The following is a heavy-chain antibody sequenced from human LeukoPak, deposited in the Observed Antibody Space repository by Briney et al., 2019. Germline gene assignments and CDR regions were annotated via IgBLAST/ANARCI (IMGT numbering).Heavy chain of an antibody. CDR1: GGSISSSSYY. CDR2: IYHSGST. CDR3: ARAPDSSGNFDY. Sequence: PSETLSLTCTVSGGSISSSSYYWGWIRQPPGKGLEWIGSIYHSGSTYYNPSLKSRVTISLDTSTNQFSLKLTSVTAADTAVYYCARAPDSSGNFDYWGQGTLVTVSS. D-gene: IGHD3-22*01. J-gene: IGHJ4*02. V-gene: IGHV4-39*07.